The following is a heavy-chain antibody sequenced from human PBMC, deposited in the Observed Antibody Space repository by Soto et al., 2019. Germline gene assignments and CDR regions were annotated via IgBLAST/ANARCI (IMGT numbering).Heavy chain of an antibody. J-gene: IGHJ5*02. CDR3: ARGLGERIKDWFDP. CDR2: MNPNSGNT. CDR1: GYTFTGYY. V-gene: IGHV1-8*02. Sequence: QVQLVQSGAEVKKPGASVKVSCKASGYTFTGYYMHWVRQAPGQGLEWMGWMNPNSGNTGYAQKFQGRVTMTRNTSISTAYMELSSLRSEDTAVYYCARGLGERIKDWFDPWGQGTLVTVSS. D-gene: IGHD1-26*01.